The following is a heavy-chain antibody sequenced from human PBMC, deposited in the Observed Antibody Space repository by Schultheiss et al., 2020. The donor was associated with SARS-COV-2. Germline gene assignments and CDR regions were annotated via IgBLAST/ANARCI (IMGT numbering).Heavy chain of an antibody. CDR2: IDTNGSTT. J-gene: IGHJ4*02. Sequence: GGSLRLSCAASGFTFSNYAMHWVRQAPGKGLVWVSRIDTNGSTTTYADSVKGRFTISRDNAKNTLYLQMNSLRAEDTAVYYCSSSPRQQPNYWGQGTLVTVSS. V-gene: IGHV3-74*01. CDR1: GFTFSNYA. CDR3: SSSPRQQPNY. D-gene: IGHD6-13*01.